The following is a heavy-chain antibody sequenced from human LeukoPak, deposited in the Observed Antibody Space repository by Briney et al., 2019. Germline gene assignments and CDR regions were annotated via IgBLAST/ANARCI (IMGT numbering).Heavy chain of an antibody. CDR3: ARDGSNVKDIVATNIDY. CDR1: GYPFTNYY. J-gene: IGHJ4*02. V-gene: IGHV1-46*01. D-gene: IGHD5-12*01. CDR2: INPSGGST. Sequence: GASVKVSCKTSGYPFTNYYIHWVRQAPGQGLEWMGIINPSGGSTSYAQKFQGRVTMTRDTSTSTVYMELSSLRSEDTAVYYCARDGSNVKDIVATNIDYWGQGTLVTVSS.